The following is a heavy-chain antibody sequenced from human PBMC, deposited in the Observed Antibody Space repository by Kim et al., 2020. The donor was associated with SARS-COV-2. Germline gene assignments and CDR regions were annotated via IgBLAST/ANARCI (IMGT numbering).Heavy chain of an antibody. CDR3: ARNIGITMIVVVTGWFDT. CDR1: GGSISSGGYY. D-gene: IGHD3-22*01. V-gene: IGHV4-31*03. Sequence: SETLSLTCTVSGGSISSGGYYWSWIRQHPGKGLEWIGYIYYSGSTYYNPSLKSRVTISVDTSKNQFSLKLISVTAADTAVYYCARNIGITMIVVVTGWFDTCGQGTLVTVSS. CDR2: IYYSGST. J-gene: IGHJ5*02.